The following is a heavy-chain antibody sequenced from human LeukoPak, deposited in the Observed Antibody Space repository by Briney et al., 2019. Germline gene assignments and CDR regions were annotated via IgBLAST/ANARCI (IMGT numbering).Heavy chain of an antibody. J-gene: IGHJ4*02. CDR1: GFTFSIYA. CDR2: ITGSGGST. Sequence: GGSLRLSCAASGFTFSIYAMSWVRQAPGKGLEWVSAITGSGGSTYYADSLKGRFTISRDNSENTLYLQMNSLRAEDTAIYYCAKDRLDYWGQGTLVTVSS. V-gene: IGHV3-23*01. CDR3: AKDRLDY.